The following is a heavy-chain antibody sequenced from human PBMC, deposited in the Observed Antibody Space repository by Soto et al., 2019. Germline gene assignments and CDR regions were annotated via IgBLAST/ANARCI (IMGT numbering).Heavy chain of an antibody. CDR3: ARGVGETSGTAPAFDY. J-gene: IGHJ4*02. V-gene: IGHV1-69*06. D-gene: IGHD1-1*01. CDR1: GGTFSSYA. CDR2: IIPIFGTA. Sequence: QVQLVQSGAEVKKPGSSVKVSCKASGGTFSSYAISWVRQAPGQGLEWMGGIIPIFGTANYAQKFQGRVTITADKSTSSAYMELSSLRSEDTAVYYCARGVGETSGTAPAFDYWGEGTLVTVSS.